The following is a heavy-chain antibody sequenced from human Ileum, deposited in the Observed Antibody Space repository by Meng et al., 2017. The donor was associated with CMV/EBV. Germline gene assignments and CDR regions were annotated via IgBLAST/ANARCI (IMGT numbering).Heavy chain of an antibody. J-gene: IGHJ6*02. CDR3: VKDQGFWRGLDVWGQGTTVTVSADKSITTAYLQWNSLKASDTAMYYCARFSGLTTRQFYRGVDV. CDR1: GFVFDDYS. D-gene: IGHD3-3*01. V-gene: IGHV3-9*03. Sequence: SLRLSCEVFGFVFDDYSMHWVRQAPGKGLEWVSGITWNSGTIVYADSVKGRFTISRDNAQNSLYLEMNNLRIEDMAVYYCVKDQGFWRGLDVWGQGTTVTVSADKSITTAYLQWNSLKASDTAMYYCARFSGLTTRQFYRGVDVWGQGTTVTVSS. CDR2: ITWNSGTI.